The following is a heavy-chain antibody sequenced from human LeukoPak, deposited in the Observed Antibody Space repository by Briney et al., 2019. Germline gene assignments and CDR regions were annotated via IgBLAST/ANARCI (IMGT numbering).Heavy chain of an antibody. J-gene: IGHJ3*02. CDR1: GFTFSSYG. D-gene: IGHD2-2*01. CDR3: AKGRYCSSISCALGGAFDI. CDR2: TSSDGTTK. Sequence: ERSLRLSCAASGFTFSSYGMHWARQVPVKGLEWITTTSSDGTTKYYADSVKGRFTISRDNSENTLYLEMNSLRAEDTAVYYCAKGRYCSSISCALGGAFDIWGQGTTVTVSS. V-gene: IGHV3-30*18.